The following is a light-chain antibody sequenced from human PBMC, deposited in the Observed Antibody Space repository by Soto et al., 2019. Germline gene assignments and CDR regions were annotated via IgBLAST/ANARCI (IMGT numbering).Light chain of an antibody. CDR1: QNISSN. V-gene: IGKV3-15*01. CDR3: QQYNKWPQT. CDR2: GAS. J-gene: IGKJ1*01. Sequence: EMVMTQSPATLPVSPGERATLSCRASQNISSNLAWYQQKTGQAPRLLIYGASTRATGIPARVSGSGSGTEFTLTISSLQSEDFAVYYCQQYNKWPQTFGQGTKVDIK.